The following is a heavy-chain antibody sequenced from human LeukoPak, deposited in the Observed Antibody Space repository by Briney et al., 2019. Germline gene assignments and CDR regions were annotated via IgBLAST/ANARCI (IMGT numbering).Heavy chain of an antibody. D-gene: IGHD5-18*01. CDR3: AAGVGYTYGLSLGATALISDI. Sequence: ASVKVSCKASGFTFSGCAMQWLRQARGQRLEWIGGIVVGTGKKDYAQRFQERVTITTDMTTSTAYMELSSLRSEDTAVYYCAAGVGYTYGLSLGATALISDIWGQGTKVTVSA. V-gene: IGHV1-58*02. CDR2: IVVGTGKK. CDR1: GFTFSGCA. J-gene: IGHJ3*02.